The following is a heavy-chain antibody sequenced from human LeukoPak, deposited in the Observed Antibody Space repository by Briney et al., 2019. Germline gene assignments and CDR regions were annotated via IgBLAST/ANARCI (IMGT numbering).Heavy chain of an antibody. CDR3: AKDGYNLNWFDP. D-gene: IGHD5-24*01. V-gene: IGHV1-3*01. CDR2: INAGNGNT. CDR1: GYTFTNYA. Sequence: ASVKVSCKASGYTFTNYAMHWVRQAPGQRLEWMGWINAGNGNTKYSQEFQGRVTITRDTSASTAYMELSSLRSEDTAVYYCAKDGYNLNWFDPWGQGTLVTVSS. J-gene: IGHJ5*02.